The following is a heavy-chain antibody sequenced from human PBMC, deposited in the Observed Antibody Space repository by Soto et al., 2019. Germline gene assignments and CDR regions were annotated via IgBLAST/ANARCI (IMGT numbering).Heavy chain of an antibody. V-gene: IGHV3-48*03. CDR1: GFTFSSSE. D-gene: IGHD2-15*01. CDR2: IHPSGQPI. CDR3: ARRARR. J-gene: IGHJ3*01. Sequence: EVQLVESGGGLVQPGGSLRLSCAVSGFTFSSSEMYWVRQAPGKGLEWISYIHPSGQPIFYADSVKGRFTSSRDKANNSLFLQMNSLGAEDPAVYYCARRARRWGQGTMVTVSS.